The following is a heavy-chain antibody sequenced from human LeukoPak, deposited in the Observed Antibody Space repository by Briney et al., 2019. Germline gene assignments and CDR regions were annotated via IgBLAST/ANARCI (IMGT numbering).Heavy chain of an antibody. Sequence: ASVKVSCKASGGTFSSYAISWVRQAPGQGLEWMGGIIPIFGTANYAQKFQGRVTITTDESTSTAYMELSSLRSEDTAVYYYARPHGSGLASWFDPWGQGTLVTVSS. CDR2: IIPIFGTA. D-gene: IGHD3/OR15-3a*01. V-gene: IGHV1-69*05. CDR3: ARPHGSGLASWFDP. J-gene: IGHJ5*02. CDR1: GGTFSSYA.